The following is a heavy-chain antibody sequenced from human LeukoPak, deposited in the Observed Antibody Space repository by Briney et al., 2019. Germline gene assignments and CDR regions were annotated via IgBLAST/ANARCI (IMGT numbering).Heavy chain of an antibody. CDR2: IKKDGSEK. Sequence: PGGSLRLSCAASGFTFSSYWMSWVRQAPGKGLEWVANIKKDGSEKYYVDSVKGRFTISRDNSKNTLYLQMNSLRAEDTAIYYCAKSGLNRFDYWGQGTLVTVSS. D-gene: IGHD2-15*01. CDR1: GFTFSSYW. J-gene: IGHJ4*02. V-gene: IGHV3-7*03. CDR3: AKSGLNRFDY.